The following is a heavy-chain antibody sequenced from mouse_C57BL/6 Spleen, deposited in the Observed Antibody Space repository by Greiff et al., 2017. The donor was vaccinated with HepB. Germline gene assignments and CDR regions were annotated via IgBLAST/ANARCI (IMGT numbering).Heavy chain of an antibody. J-gene: IGHJ1*03. CDR2: ISYDGSN. Sequence: EVKLMESGPGLVKPSQSLSLTCSVTGYSITSGYYWNWIRQFPGNKLEWMGYISYDGSNNYNPSLKNRISITRDTSKNQFFLKLNSVTTEDTATYYCARANWYFDVRGTGTTVTVSS. CDR3: ARANWYFDV. CDR1: GYSITSGYY. V-gene: IGHV3-6*01.